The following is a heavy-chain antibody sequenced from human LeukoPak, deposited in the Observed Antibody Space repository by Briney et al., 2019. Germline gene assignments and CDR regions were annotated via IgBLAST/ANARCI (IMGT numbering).Heavy chain of an antibody. CDR2: IKQDGSEK. CDR3: ARDWFGYFDWLGSGAEYFQH. CDR1: GFTFSSYW. V-gene: IGHV3-7*01. Sequence: GGSLRLSCAASGFTFSSYWMSWVRQAPGKGLEWVANIKQDGSEKYYVDSVKGRFTISRDNAKNSLYLQMNSLRAEDTAVYYCARDWFGYFDWLGSGAEYFQHWGQGTLVTVSS. D-gene: IGHD3-9*01. J-gene: IGHJ1*01.